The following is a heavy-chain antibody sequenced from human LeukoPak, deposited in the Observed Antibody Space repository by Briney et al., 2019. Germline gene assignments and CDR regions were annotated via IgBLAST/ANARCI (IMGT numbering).Heavy chain of an antibody. V-gene: IGHV3-48*02. CDR2: ISSSSSTI. CDR1: GFTFSSYS. CDR3: ARDLYRQAFDI. Sequence: GGSLRLSCAASGFTFSSYSMNWVRQAPGKGLEWVSYISSSSSTIYYADSVKGRFTISRDNAKNSLYLQMNSLRDGDTAVYYCARDLYRQAFDIWGQGTVVTVSS. J-gene: IGHJ3*02. D-gene: IGHD2-2*01.